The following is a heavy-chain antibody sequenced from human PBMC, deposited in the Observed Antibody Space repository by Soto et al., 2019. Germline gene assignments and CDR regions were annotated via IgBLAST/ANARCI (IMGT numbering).Heavy chain of an antibody. Sequence: SETLSLTCEVSGGSIRSSNWWSWVRQTPGKGLEWIGEIFHSGTANYSRSLKIRVTMSVAKATNLFSLKLTSVTAAAPAMYYCARAAGLVTCDAFDIWGQGTMVTVSS. D-gene: IGHD3-9*01. J-gene: IGHJ3*02. CDR3: ARAAGLVTCDAFDI. CDR2: IFHSGTA. CDR1: GGSIRSSNW. V-gene: IGHV4-4*02.